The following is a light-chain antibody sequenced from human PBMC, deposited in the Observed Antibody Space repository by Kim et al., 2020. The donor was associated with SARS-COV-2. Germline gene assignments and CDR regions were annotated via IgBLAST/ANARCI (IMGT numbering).Light chain of an antibody. CDR2: KAS. J-gene: IGKJ1*01. CDR1: QSISTW. Sequence: DIQMTQSPSTLSASAGDRITITCRASQSISTWLAWYQHKPGKAPKLLIYKASTLQSGVPSRFSGSGSGEEFILTVSSLQPDDFATYYCQQYATYPWTFGQGTKLEI. V-gene: IGKV1-5*03. CDR3: QQYATYPWT.